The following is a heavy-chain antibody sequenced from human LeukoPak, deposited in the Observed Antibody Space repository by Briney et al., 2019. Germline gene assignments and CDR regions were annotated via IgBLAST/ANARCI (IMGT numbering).Heavy chain of an antibody. CDR1: GFTFSSYW. CDR2: INSDGSST. D-gene: IGHD6-13*01. CDR3: ARDNSSSWYWFDP. J-gene: IGHJ5*02. V-gene: IGHV3-74*01. Sequence: GGSLRLSCAASGFTFSSYWMHWVRQAPGKGLVWVSRINSDGSSTSYADSVKGRFTISRGNAKNTLYLQMNSLRAEDTAVYYCARDNSSSWYWFDPWGQGTLVTVSS.